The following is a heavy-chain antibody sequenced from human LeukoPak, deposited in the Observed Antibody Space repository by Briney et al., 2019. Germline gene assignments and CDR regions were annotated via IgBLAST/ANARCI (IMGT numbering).Heavy chain of an antibody. CDR3: ARTAVAGLIKNDY. J-gene: IGHJ4*02. Sequence: GASVNVSCKASGYTFTSYGISWVRQAPGQGLEWMGWISAYNGNSNYAQKLQGRLTMTTDTSTSTAYMELRSLRSDDTAVYYCARTAVAGLIKNDYWGQGTLVTVSS. CDR2: ISAYNGNS. V-gene: IGHV1-18*01. CDR1: GYTFTSYG. D-gene: IGHD6-19*01.